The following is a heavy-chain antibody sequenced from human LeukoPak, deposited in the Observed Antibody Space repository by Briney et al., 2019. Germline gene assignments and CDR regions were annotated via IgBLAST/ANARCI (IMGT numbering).Heavy chain of an antibody. J-gene: IGHJ4*02. CDR1: GGSFSGYY. CDR2: INHSGSN. CDR3: ARDNDSRAPPHFDY. V-gene: IGHV4-34*01. Sequence: SETLSLTCAVYGGSFSGYYWSWIRQPPGKGLEWMGEINHSGSNNYNPSLKSRVTISVDTSKNQFSLMLSSGPAADTTADYCARDNDSRAPPHFDYWGQGTLVTVSS. D-gene: IGHD3-16*01.